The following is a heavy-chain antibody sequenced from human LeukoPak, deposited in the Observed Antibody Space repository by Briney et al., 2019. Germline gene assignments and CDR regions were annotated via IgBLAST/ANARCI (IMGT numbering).Heavy chain of an antibody. CDR1: GGSISSYY. J-gene: IGHJ4*02. CDR2: IYYSGST. V-gene: IGHV4-59*01. CDR3: ARAVRRSGYPFDY. D-gene: IGHD3-3*01. Sequence: PSETLSLTCTVSGGSISSYYWSWIRQPPGKGLEWIGYIYYSGSTNYNPSLKSRVTISVDTSKNQFSLKLSSVTAADTAVYYCARAVRRSGYPFDYWGQGTLVTVSS.